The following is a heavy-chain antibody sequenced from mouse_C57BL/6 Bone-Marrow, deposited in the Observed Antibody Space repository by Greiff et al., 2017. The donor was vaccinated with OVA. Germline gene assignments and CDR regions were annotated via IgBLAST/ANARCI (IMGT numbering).Heavy chain of an antibody. Sequence: QVQLQQPGAELVKPGASVKMSCKASGYTFTSYWMHWVKQRPGQGLEWIGRIHPSDSDTNYNQKFKGKATLTVDKSSSTAYMQLSSLTSDDSAVYYCATISAWFVYWGQVTLVTVSA. V-gene: IGHV1-74*01. J-gene: IGHJ3*01. D-gene: IGHD1-2*01. CDR1: GYTFTSYW. CDR3: ATISAWFVY. CDR2: IHPSDSDT.